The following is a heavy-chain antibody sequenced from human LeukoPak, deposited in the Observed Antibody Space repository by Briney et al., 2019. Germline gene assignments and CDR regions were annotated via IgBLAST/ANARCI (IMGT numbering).Heavy chain of an antibody. CDR2: INPNSGGT. Sequence: ASVKVSCKASGYTFNRYGITWLRQAPGQGLEWMGWINPNSGGTNYAQKFQGRVTMTRDTSISTAYMELSRLRSDDTAVYYCARGDILTGYYPLDYWGQGTLVTVSS. D-gene: IGHD3-9*01. CDR1: GYTFNRYG. V-gene: IGHV1-2*02. CDR3: ARGDILTGYYPLDY. J-gene: IGHJ4*02.